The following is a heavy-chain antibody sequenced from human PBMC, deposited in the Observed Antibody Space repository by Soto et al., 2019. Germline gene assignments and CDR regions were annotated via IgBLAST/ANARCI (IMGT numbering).Heavy chain of an antibody. CDR1: GFTFSNYA. Sequence: GGSLRLSCAASGFTFSNYAMNWVRQAPGKGLEWVSSISGSGRNTYYADSVKGRLTISRDSSMNTLYLQMNSLRVGDTGVYYCAKDLNGSGSFTSYYHYGMDVWGQGTTVTVSS. CDR3: AKDLNGSGSFTSYYHYGMDV. V-gene: IGHV3-23*01. D-gene: IGHD3-10*01. CDR2: ISGSGRNT. J-gene: IGHJ6*01.